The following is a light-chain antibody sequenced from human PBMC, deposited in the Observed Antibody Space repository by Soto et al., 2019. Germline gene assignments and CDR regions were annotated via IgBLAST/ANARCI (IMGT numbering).Light chain of an antibody. J-gene: IGKJ4*01. Sequence: EVVLTQSPATLSLSPGERATLSCRASESIGNYLAWYQQKLGQAPKLLIYDASHRAIGIPGRFSGDGSGTDFTLTISSLDPEDFAVYCCQWRSDGPPRLTFGGGTKFEIK. CDR2: DAS. V-gene: IGKV3-11*01. CDR1: ESIGNY. CDR3: QWRSDGPPRLT.